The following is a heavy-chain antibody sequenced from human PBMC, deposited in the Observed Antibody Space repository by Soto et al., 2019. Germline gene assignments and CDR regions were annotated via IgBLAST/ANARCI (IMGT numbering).Heavy chain of an antibody. CDR2: ISGSSDRT. D-gene: IGHD5-12*01. CDR1: GFTIRNYA. Sequence: EVQVMESGGDLVQPGGYLRLSCAASGFTIRNYAMSWVRQAPGKALEWVSGISGSSDRTYYADSVKGRFTISKDTSSNTLYLQMNSLRVEDTAVYHCERSWTWGQGTMVTVSS. V-gene: IGHV3-23*01. CDR3: ERSWT. J-gene: IGHJ3*01.